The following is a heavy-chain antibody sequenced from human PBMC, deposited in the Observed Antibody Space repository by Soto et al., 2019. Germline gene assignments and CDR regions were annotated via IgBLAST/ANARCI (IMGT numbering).Heavy chain of an antibody. V-gene: IGHV5-10-1*01. CDR1: GYSFTSYW. D-gene: IGHD1-1*01. Sequence: GESLKISCKGSGYSFTSYWISWVRQMPGKGLEWMGRIDPSDSYPNYSPSFQGHVTISADKSISTAYLQWSSLKASDTAMYYCARSGTKANYYYGLDVWGQGTTVTVSS. J-gene: IGHJ6*02. CDR2: IDPSDSYP. CDR3: ARSGTKANYYYGLDV.